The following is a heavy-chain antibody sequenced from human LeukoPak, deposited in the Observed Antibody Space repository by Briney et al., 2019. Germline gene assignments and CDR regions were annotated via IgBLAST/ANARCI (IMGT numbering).Heavy chain of an antibody. CDR3: AKDQADYYDSSGPKGAFDI. J-gene: IGHJ3*02. CDR2: ISWNSGSI. Sequence: PGGSLRLSCAASGFTFDDYAMHWVRQAPGKGLEWVSGISWNSGSICYADSVKGRFTISRDNAKNSLYLQMNSLRAEDTALYYCAKDQADYYDSSGPKGAFDIWGQGTMVTVSS. D-gene: IGHD3-22*01. V-gene: IGHV3-9*01. CDR1: GFTFDDYA.